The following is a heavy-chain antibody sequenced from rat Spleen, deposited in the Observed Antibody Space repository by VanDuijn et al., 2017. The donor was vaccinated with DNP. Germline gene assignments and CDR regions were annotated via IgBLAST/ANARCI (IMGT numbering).Heavy chain of an antibody. CDR3: TTHGSIATISTGAMDV. J-gene: IGHJ3*01. V-gene: IGHV5S10*01. D-gene: IGHD1-2*01. CDR1: GVTFSDYS. Sequence: EVQLVESGGGLVQPGRSLKLSCAASGVTFSDYSMAWVRQAPKKGLEWVATIVYDGSSSYYGDSVTGRFTISRDNAKSTLYLQMDSLRSEDTATYYCTTHGSIATISTGAMDVWGQGTPVTVSS. CDR2: IVYDGSSS.